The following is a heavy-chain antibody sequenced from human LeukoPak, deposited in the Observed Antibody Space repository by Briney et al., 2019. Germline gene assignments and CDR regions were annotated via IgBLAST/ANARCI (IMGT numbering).Heavy chain of an antibody. CDR1: GFTFSSYA. CDR3: AKRGSGRYQKGYYFDY. J-gene: IGHJ4*02. Sequence: PGGSLRLSCAASGFTFSSYAMHWVRQAPGKGLEWVAVISYDGSNKYYADSVKGRFTISRDNSKNTLYLQMNSLRAEDTAVYYCAKRGSGRYQKGYYFDYWGQGTLVTVSS. D-gene: IGHD1-26*01. V-gene: IGHV3-30*18. CDR2: ISYDGSNK.